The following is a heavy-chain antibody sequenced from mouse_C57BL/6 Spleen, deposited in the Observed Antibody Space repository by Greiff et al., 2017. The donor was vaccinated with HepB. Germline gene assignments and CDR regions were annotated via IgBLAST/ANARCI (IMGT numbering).Heavy chain of an antibody. CDR3: ARSLYYYGSSSDY. V-gene: IGHV1-82*01. Sequence: QVTLKESGPELVKPGASVKISCKASGYAFSSSWMNWVKQRPGKGLEWIGRIYPGDGDTNYNGKFKGKATLTADKSSSTAYMQLSSLTSEDSAVYFCARSLYYYGSSSDYWGQGTTLTVSS. CDR1: GYAFSSSW. J-gene: IGHJ2*01. D-gene: IGHD1-1*01. CDR2: IYPGDGDT.